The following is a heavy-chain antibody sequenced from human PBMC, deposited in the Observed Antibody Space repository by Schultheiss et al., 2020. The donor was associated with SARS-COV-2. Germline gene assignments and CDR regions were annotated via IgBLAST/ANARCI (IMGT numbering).Heavy chain of an antibody. CDR1: GFTFDDYG. CDR2: INWNGGST. Sequence: GGSLRLSCAASGFTFDDYGMSWVRQAPGKGLEWVSGINWNGGSTGYADSVKGRFTISRDNAKNSLYLQMNSLRAEDTALYYCARDRGYDFWSGYSYYYYYYMDVWGKGTTVTVSS. CDR3: ARDRGYDFWSGYSYYYYYYMDV. V-gene: IGHV3-20*04. D-gene: IGHD3-3*01. J-gene: IGHJ6*03.